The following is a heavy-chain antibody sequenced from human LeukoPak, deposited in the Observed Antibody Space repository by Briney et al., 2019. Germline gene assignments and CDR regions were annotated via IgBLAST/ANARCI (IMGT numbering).Heavy chain of an antibody. CDR1: GFTFSSYA. Sequence: GGSLRLSCAASGFTFSSYAMHWVRQAPGKGLEWVAVISYDGSNKYYADSVKGRFTISRDNSKNTLYLQMNSLRAEDTAVYYCAREYSSSWFETYYFDYWGQGTLVTVSS. CDR3: AREYSSSWFETYYFDY. D-gene: IGHD6-13*01. V-gene: IGHV3-30-3*01. J-gene: IGHJ4*02. CDR2: ISYDGSNK.